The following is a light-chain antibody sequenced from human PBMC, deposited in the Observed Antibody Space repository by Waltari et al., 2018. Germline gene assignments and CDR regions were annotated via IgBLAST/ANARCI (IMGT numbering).Light chain of an antibody. J-gene: IGLJ2*01. CDR2: DGS. CDR3: SSYTSSSTVV. Sequence: WYQQHPGKDPKLMIHDGSKWPSWVSNRFSGSKSGNTASLTISGLQAEDEADYYCSSYTSSSTVVFGGGTKLTVL. V-gene: IGLV2-14*02.